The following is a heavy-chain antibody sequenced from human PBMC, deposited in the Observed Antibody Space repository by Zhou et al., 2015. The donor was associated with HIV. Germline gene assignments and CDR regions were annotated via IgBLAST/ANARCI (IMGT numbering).Heavy chain of an antibody. J-gene: IGHJ6*02. CDR2: MNPNSGNT. CDR1: GYTFTSYD. V-gene: IGHV1-8*01. D-gene: IGHD5-12*01. CDR3: ARGLRGHMVAIYYYYGMDV. Sequence: QVQLVQSGAEVKKPGASVKVSCKASGYTFTSYDINWVRQATGQGLEWMGWMNPNSGNTGYAQKFQGRVTMTRNTSISTAYMELSSLRSEDTAVYYCARGLRGHMVAIYYYYGMDVWGQGTTVTVSS.